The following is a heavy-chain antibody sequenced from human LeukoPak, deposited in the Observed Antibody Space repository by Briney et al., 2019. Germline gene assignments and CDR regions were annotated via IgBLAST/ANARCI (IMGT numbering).Heavy chain of an antibody. CDR2: ISYSGST. V-gene: IGHV4-39*01. J-gene: IGHJ4*02. D-gene: IGHD5-12*01. Sequence: SETLSLTCIVSGGSINSSSYYWGWIRQPPGQGLEWIGIISYSGSTYYNPSLKSRVTISVDMSKNQFSLKLSSVTAADTAVYYCARHSYEGSDYWGQGTLVTVSS. CDR1: GGSINSSSYY. CDR3: ARHSYEGSDY.